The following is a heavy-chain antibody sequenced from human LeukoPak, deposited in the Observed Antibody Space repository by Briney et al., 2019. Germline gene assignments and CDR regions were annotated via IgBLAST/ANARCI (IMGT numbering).Heavy chain of an antibody. V-gene: IGHV3-23*01. CDR2: ISGSGGNT. CDR1: GFTFSSYA. CDR3: AIQKMDYGGKYFQH. D-gene: IGHD4-23*01. Sequence: GGSLRLSCAASGFTFSSYAMSWVRQAPGKGLEWVSAISGSGGNTYYADSVKGRFTISRDNSKNTLYLQMNSLRAEDTAVYYCAIQKMDYGGKYFQHWGQGTLVIVSS. J-gene: IGHJ1*01.